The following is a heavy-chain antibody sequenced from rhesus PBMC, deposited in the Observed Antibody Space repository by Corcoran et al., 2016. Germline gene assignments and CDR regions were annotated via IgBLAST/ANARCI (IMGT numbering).Heavy chain of an antibody. CDR3: ARRWYSNWRWEY. J-gene: IGHJ4*01. V-gene: IGHV4-173*01. CDR1: GGSISSNY. Sequence: QLQLQESGPGLVKPSETLSLTCAVSGGSISSNYWSWIRQPPGKGLEWIGRVSGSGGSTDYNPSIKSRVTISTDTSKNQCSLKLRSVTAAATAVYDCARRWYSNWRWEYGGQGVMVNVSS. D-gene: IGHD6-13*01. CDR2: VSGSGGST.